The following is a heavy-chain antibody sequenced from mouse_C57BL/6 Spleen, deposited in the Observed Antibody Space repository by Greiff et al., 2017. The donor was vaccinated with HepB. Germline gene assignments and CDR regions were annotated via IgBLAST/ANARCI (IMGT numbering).Heavy chain of an antibody. CDR1: GYTFTSYW. Sequence: QVQLQQPGAELVRPGSSVKLSCKASGYTFTSYWMDWVKQRPGQGLEWIGNIYPSDSETHYNQKFKDKATLTVDKSSSTAYMQLSSLTSEDSAVYYCARYNWDYYAMDYWGQGTSVTVSS. CDR3: ARYNWDYYAMDY. D-gene: IGHD4-1*01. CDR2: IYPSDSET. J-gene: IGHJ4*01. V-gene: IGHV1-61*01.